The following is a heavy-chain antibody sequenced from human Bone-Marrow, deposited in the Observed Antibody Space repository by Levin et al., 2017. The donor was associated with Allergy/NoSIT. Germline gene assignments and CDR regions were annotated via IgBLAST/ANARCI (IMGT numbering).Heavy chain of an antibody. J-gene: IGHJ4*02. V-gene: IGHV1-69*13. CDR3: ATINTAMVTDLVY. CDR2: IVPMFGMT. CDR1: GGTFNSFA. Sequence: SVKVSCKASGGTFNSFAITWVRHVPGQRLEWMGGIVPMFGMTNYAEKFQGRLTITADASTSTTYMELNSLRSEDTALYYCATINTAMVTDLVYWGQGTLVTVSS. D-gene: IGHD5-18*01.